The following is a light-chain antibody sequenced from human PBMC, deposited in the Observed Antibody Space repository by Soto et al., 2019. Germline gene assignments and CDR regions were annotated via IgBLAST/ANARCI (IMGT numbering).Light chain of an antibody. Sequence: DIQMTQSPSSLSASVGDRVTITCRTSQSISIYLNWYQQIPGKAPKLLIYASSNLHTGVPSRFSGSASGTDFTLTISSLQPEDSATSYCQQTYSNPRTFGQGTKVEIK. J-gene: IGKJ1*01. CDR1: QSISIY. V-gene: IGKV1-39*01. CDR2: ASS. CDR3: QQTYSNPRT.